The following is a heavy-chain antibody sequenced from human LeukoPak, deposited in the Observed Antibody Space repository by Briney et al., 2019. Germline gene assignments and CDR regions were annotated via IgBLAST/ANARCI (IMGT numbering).Heavy chain of an antibody. CDR2: IYYSGST. J-gene: IGHJ5*02. D-gene: IGHD2-2*01. Sequence: SETLSLTCTVSGGSVSSGSYYWSWIRQPPGTGLEWIGYIYYSGSTNYSPSLKSRVTISVDTSKNQFSLKLSSVTAADTAVYYCARSTLDNWFDPWGQGTLVTVSS. V-gene: IGHV4-61*01. CDR1: GGSVSSGSYY. CDR3: ARSTLDNWFDP.